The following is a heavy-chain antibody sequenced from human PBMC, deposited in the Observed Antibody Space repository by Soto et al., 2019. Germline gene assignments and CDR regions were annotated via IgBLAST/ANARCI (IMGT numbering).Heavy chain of an antibody. V-gene: IGHV4-34*01. D-gene: IGHD3-10*01. CDR3: ARALIYGSGSNHFDY. J-gene: IGHJ4*02. CDR2: INHSGST. CDR1: GGSFSGYY. Sequence: QVQLQQWGAGLLKPSETLSLTCAVYGGSFSGYYWSWIRQPPGKGLEWIGEINHSGSTNYNPSLKSRVTISVDTSKNQFSLKLSSVTAADTAVYYCARALIYGSGSNHFDYWGQGTLVTVSS.